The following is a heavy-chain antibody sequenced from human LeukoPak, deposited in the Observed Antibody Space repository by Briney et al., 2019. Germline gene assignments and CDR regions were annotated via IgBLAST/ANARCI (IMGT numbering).Heavy chain of an antibody. CDR1: GYTFTSYD. D-gene: IGHD3-3*01. V-gene: IGHV1-8*01. Sequence: ASVKVSCKASGYTFTSYDINWVRQATGQGLEWMGWMNPNSGNTGYAQKFQGRVTMTEDTSTDTAYMELSSLRSEDTAVYYCATNPTVITIFGVVGDWFDPWGQGTLVTVSS. J-gene: IGHJ5*02. CDR3: ATNPTVITIFGVVGDWFDP. CDR2: MNPNSGNT.